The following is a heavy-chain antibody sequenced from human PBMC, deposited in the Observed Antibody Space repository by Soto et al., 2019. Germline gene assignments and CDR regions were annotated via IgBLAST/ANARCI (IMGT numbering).Heavy chain of an antibody. J-gene: IGHJ4*02. Sequence: SETLSLTCTVSGGSISSGGYYWSWIRQHPGKGLEWIGYIYYSGSTYYNPSLKSRVTISVDTSKNQFSLKLSSVTAADTAVYYCARCYSGYKGCGFDYWGQGTLVTVSS. V-gene: IGHV4-31*03. CDR1: GGSISSGGYY. CDR2: IYYSGST. CDR3: ARCYSGYKGCGFDY. D-gene: IGHD5-12*01.